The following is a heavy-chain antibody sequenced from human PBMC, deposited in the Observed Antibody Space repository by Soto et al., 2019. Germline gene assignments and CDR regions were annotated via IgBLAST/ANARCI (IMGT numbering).Heavy chain of an antibody. Sequence: SETLSLTCTVSGGSISGYYWSWLRQPPGKGLEWIGYIYSIGSTNYNPSLRSRVTMSVDTSQNQFSLNLGSVTAADTAMYYCARAGVATIYPGNNWFDPWGQGTLVTVSS. D-gene: IGHD5-12*01. J-gene: IGHJ5*02. CDR3: ARAGVATIYPGNNWFDP. CDR1: GGSISGYY. V-gene: IGHV4-4*08. CDR2: IYSIGST.